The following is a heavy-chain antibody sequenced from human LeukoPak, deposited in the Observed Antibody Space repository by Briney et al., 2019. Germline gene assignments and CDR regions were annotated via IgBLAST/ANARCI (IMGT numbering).Heavy chain of an antibody. CDR3: AREDNPLWFDP. D-gene: IGHD1-1*01. CDR2: ISYDGSIK. J-gene: IGHJ5*02. V-gene: IGHV3-30-3*01. CDR1: EFSFSNFA. Sequence: GGSLRLSCAASEFSFSNFAMYWVRQAPGKGLEWLAVISYDGSIKYYADSAKGRFTISRDNSNNTVHLQMNSLRPDDSALYYCAREDNPLWFDPWGQGTLVTVSS.